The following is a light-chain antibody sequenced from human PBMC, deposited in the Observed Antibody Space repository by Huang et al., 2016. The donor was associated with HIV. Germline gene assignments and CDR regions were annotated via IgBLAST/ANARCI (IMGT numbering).Light chain of an antibody. Sequence: DIQMTQSPSTLSASVGDRVTITCRASQSTSSWLAWYQQRPGKAPKLLIYKASTLQSGVPSRFSGSGSGSEFTLTITSLQPDDFATYYCQQYSTYPRVFGQGTKVEIK. CDR2: KAS. CDR1: QSTSSW. CDR3: QQYSTYPRV. V-gene: IGKV1-5*03. J-gene: IGKJ1*01.